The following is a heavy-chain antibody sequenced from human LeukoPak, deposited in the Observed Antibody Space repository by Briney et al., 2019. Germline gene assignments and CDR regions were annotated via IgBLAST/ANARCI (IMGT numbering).Heavy chain of an antibody. CDR3: ARGLDSGNYYFDY. CDR1: GFTFSSYS. J-gene: IGHJ4*02. D-gene: IGHD1-26*01. Sequence: GGSLRLSCAASGFTFSSYSMNWVRQAPGKGLEWVSSISSSGTYIYYADSVKGRFTISRDNAKNSLYLQMNGLRAEDTAVYYCARGLDSGNYYFDYWGQGALVTVSS. CDR2: ISSSGTYI. V-gene: IGHV3-21*01.